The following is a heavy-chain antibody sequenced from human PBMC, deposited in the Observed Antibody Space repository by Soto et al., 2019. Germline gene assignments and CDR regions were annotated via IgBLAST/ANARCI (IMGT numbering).Heavy chain of an antibody. J-gene: IGHJ5*02. D-gene: IGHD2-8*02. V-gene: IGHV3-13*01. Sequence: GGSLRLSCATSGFILSDCAMNWVRQAPGKGLEWVSAIGTAGDTYYPGSVKGRFTISRENAKNSLYLQMNSLRAGDTAVYYCARDTGPTGFDPWGQGTLVTVSS. CDR2: IGTAGDT. CDR3: ARDTGPTGFDP. CDR1: GFILSDCA.